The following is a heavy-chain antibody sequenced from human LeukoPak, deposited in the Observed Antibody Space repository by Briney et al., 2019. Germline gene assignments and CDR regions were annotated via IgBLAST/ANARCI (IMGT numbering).Heavy chain of an antibody. CDR1: GYTFSGYY. CDR3: ASPRLVPLDAFDL. Sequence: GASVKVSCRASGYTFSGYYMHWVRQAPGQGLEWMGWINPNSGGTNYAQKFQGRVTMARDTSISTAYMELSRLRSDDTAVYYCASPRLVPLDAFDLWGQGTMVTVSS. D-gene: IGHD6-19*01. CDR2: INPNSGGT. J-gene: IGHJ3*01. V-gene: IGHV1-2*02.